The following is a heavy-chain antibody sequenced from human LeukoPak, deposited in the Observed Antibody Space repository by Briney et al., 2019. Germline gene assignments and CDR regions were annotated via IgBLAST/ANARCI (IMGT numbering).Heavy chain of an antibody. D-gene: IGHD3-16*01. Sequence: SETLSLTCTVSGGSISSYYWSWIRQPAGKGLEWIGRIYTSGSTNYNPSLKSRVTMSVGTSKNQFSLKLSSVTAADTAVYYCARVHVYLIASYGMDVWGQGTTVTVSS. V-gene: IGHV4-4*07. CDR2: IYTSGST. CDR3: ARVHVYLIASYGMDV. CDR1: GGSISSYY. J-gene: IGHJ6*02.